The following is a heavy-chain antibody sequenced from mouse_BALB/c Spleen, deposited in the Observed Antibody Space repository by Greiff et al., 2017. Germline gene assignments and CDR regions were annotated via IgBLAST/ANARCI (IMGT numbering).Heavy chain of an antibody. CDR1: GYTFTSYW. V-gene: IGHV1-69*02. J-gene: IGHJ3*01. CDR2: IYPSDSYT. Sequence: VQLQQPGAELVRPGASVKLSCKASGYTFTSYWINWVKQRPGQGLEWIGNIYPSDSYTNYNQKFKDKATLTVDKSSSTAYMQLSSPTSEDSAVYYCTREGDYMAWFAYWGQGTLVTVSA. D-gene: IGHD2-4*01. CDR3: TREGDYMAWFAY.